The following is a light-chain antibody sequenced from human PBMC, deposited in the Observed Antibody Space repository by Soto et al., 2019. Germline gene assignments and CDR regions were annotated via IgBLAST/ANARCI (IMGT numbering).Light chain of an antibody. CDR3: SSYAGSNKSV. Sequence: QSALTQPPSASGSPGQSVTISCTGTSSDVGGYNYFSWYQQHPGKAPKLMIYEVSKRPSGVPDRFSGSKSGNTASLTVSGLQPEDEAHYYCSSYAGSNKSVFGTGTKVTVL. CDR2: EVS. J-gene: IGLJ1*01. V-gene: IGLV2-8*01. CDR1: SSDVGGYNY.